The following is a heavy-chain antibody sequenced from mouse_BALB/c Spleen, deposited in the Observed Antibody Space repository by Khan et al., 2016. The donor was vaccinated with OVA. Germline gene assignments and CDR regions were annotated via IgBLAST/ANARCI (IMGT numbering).Heavy chain of an antibody. V-gene: IGHV1S137*01. CDR1: GYTFTDFT. Sequence: QVQLQQSGAELVRPGVSVKISCTGSGYTFTDFTMHWVRQSHAMSLEWIGVISTYYGHATYNQEFKDKATLTVDKSSSTAYMELARLTSEDSAIYYCTRGGGGTRFVYWGQGTLVTVSA. D-gene: IGHD1-3*01. CDR3: TRGGGGTRFVY. J-gene: IGHJ3*01. CDR2: ISTYYGHA.